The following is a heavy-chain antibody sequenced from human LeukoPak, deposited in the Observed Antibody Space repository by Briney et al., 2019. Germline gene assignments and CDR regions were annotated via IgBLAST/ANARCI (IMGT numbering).Heavy chain of an antibody. CDR1: GYTFTGYY. V-gene: IGHV1-2*02. CDR2: INPNSGGT. D-gene: IGHD6-19*01. Sequence: ASVKVSCKASGYTFTGYYLHWVRQAPGQGLEWMGWINPNSGGTNYAQKFQGRVTMTRDTSITTAYMELSSLRSDDTAVYYCARDGGSGWSRAFYMDVWGKGTTVTVSS. CDR3: ARDGGSGWSRAFYMDV. J-gene: IGHJ6*03.